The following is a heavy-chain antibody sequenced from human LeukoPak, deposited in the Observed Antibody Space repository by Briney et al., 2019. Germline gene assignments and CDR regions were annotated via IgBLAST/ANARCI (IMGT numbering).Heavy chain of an antibody. D-gene: IGHD3-22*01. V-gene: IGHV4-59*01. CDR3: ARVWGVTDFYDNRGAFDI. Sequence: SETLSLTCTVSGGSIRSYYWSWIRQPPGKGLEWIGYIYYSGSTNYNPSLKSRVTISVDTSKNQFSLKLSSVTAADTAVYYCARVWGVTDFYDNRGAFDIWGQGTMVTVSS. CDR2: IYYSGST. J-gene: IGHJ3*02. CDR1: GGSIRSYY.